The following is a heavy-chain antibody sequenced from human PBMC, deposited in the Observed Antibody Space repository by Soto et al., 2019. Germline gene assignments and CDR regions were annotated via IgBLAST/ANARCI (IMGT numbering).Heavy chain of an antibody. V-gene: IGHV5-51*01. Sequence: PGESRKISCKGSGYSFTSYWIGWVRQMPGKGLEWMGIIYPGDSDTRYSPSFQGQVTISADKSISTAYLQWSSLKASDTAMYYCARTSAAGKYYYGMDVWDQGTTVTVSS. CDR1: GYSFTSYW. J-gene: IGHJ6*02. CDR3: ARTSAAGKYYYGMDV. D-gene: IGHD6-13*01. CDR2: IYPGDSDT.